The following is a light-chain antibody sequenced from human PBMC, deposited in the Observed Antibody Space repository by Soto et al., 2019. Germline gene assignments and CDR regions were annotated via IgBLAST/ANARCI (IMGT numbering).Light chain of an antibody. CDR1: SSNIGSNF. Sequence: QSVLTQPPSASGTPGQRVTISCSGSSSNIGSNFVYWYQQLPGTAPKLLIFKNNQRPSGVPDRFSGSKSGTSASLAISGLRSGDEADYYCATWDDSMNDYVFATGTKGTVL. J-gene: IGLJ1*01. CDR3: ATWDDSMNDYV. CDR2: KNN. V-gene: IGLV1-47*01.